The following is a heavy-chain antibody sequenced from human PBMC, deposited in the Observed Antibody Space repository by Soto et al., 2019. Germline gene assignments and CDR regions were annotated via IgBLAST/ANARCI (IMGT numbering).Heavy chain of an antibody. CDR3: TTGVVPAAPSPDY. V-gene: IGHV3-15*01. Sequence: PGGSLRLSCAASGFTFSNAWMSWVRQAPGKGLEWVGRIKSKTDGGTTDYAAPVKGRFTISRDDSKNTLYLQMNSLKTEDTAVYYCTTGVVPAAPSPDYWGQGTLVTVSS. J-gene: IGHJ4*02. CDR2: IKSKTDGGTT. CDR1: GFTFSNAW. D-gene: IGHD2-2*01.